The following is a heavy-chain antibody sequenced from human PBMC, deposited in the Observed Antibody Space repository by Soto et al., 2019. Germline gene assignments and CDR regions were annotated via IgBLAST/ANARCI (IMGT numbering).Heavy chain of an antibody. J-gene: IGHJ4*02. D-gene: IGHD3-3*01. V-gene: IGHV3-15*01. CDR3: TTEFRVGCIVDY. Sequence: EVQLVESGGKLVKPGGSLRLSCAASGFTFSNAWMSWVRQGPGKGLEWVGRIKSKTDGATTDYAAPVKGRFTISRDDSKNTLYLQMNSLKTEDTAVYYCTTEFRVGCIVDYWGQGTLVTVSS. CDR1: GFTFSNAW. CDR2: IKSKTDGATT.